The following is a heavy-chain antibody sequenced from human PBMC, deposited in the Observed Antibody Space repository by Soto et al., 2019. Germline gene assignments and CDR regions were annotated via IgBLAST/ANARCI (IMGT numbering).Heavy chain of an antibody. D-gene: IGHD5-12*01. CDR1: GFTFSSYG. Sequence: QVQLVESGGGVVQPGRSLRLSCAASGFTFSSYGMHWVRQAPGKGLEWVAVIWYDGSNKYYADSVKGRFTISRDNSKNTLYLQMNSQRAEDTAVYYCARSLGGYDLGRGCDSGGQGPLVTVSS. CDR2: IWYDGSNK. V-gene: IGHV3-33*01. CDR3: ARSLGGYDLGRGCDS. J-gene: IGHJ4*02.